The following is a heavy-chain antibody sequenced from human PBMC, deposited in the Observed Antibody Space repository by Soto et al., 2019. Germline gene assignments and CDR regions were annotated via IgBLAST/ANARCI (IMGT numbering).Heavy chain of an antibody. CDR2: ISVSGGST. D-gene: IGHD3-22*01. CDR3: AKDYLRGTYYYDSSGYYYVSQFDY. Sequence: GSLSLSCAASGFTFISYAMSGVRQATGKGLEWVSAISVSGGSTYYADSVKGRFTISRDNSKNTLYLQMNSLRAEDTAVYYCAKDYLRGTYYYDSSGYYYVSQFDYCGQGTLVTVSS. J-gene: IGHJ4*02. V-gene: IGHV3-23*01. CDR1: GFTFISYA.